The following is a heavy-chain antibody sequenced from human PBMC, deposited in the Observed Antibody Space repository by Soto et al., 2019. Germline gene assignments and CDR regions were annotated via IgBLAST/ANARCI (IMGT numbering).Heavy chain of an antibody. CDR3: AGRTSLTSVEIFSGGLSGYNWVDP. Sequence: PSETLSLTCPVSGGSISSSTYYWGWIRQPPGKGLTRIGSIFYSGTAYYNPSLKSRVTMSVDTSQNQFSLKLSSVTAADTAVYYCAGRTSLTSVEIFSGGLSGYNWVDPWGRGTLVTVSS. CDR2: IFYSGTA. V-gene: IGHV4-39*01. D-gene: IGHD3-3*01. CDR1: GGSISSSTYY. J-gene: IGHJ5*01.